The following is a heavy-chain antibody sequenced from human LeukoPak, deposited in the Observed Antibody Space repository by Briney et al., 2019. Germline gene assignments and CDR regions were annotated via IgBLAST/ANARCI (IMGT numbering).Heavy chain of an antibody. J-gene: IGHJ4*02. CDR2: ISAYNGNT. D-gene: IGHD2-2*01. Sequence: ASVKVSCKASGYTFTSYGISWVRQAPGQGLEWMGWISAYNGNTNYAQKLQGRVTMTTDTSTSTAYMELRSLRSDDTAVYYCAREGTDIAVVPAAMLDYWGQGTLVTVSS. CDR3: AREGTDIAVVPAAMLDY. V-gene: IGHV1-18*04. CDR1: GYTFTSYG.